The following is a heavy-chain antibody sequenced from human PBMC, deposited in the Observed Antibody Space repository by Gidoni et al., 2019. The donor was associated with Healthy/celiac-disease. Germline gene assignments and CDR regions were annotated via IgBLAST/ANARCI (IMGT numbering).Heavy chain of an antibody. CDR3: ARNRSGPRRGMDV. V-gene: IGHV4-34*01. CDR2: INHSGST. Sequence: QVQLQQWGAGLLKPSETLSLTRAVYGGSFSGYYWSWIRQPPGKGLEWIGEINHSGSTNYNPSLKSRVTISVDTSKNQFSLKLSSVTAADTAVYYCARNRSGPRRGMDVWGQGTTVTVSS. D-gene: IGHD6-19*01. J-gene: IGHJ6*02. CDR1: GGSFSGYY.